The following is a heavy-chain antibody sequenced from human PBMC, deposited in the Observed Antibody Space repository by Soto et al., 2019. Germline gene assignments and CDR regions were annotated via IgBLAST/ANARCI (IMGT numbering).Heavy chain of an antibody. J-gene: IGHJ6*02. Sequence: AGGSLRLSCAASGFTFDDYAMHWVRQAPGKGLVWVSRINSDGSSTSYADSVKGRFTISRDNAKNTPYLQMNSLRDEDTAVYYCARDEVITMIAVYYYGMDVWGQGTTVTVSS. CDR2: INSDGSST. D-gene: IGHD3-22*01. CDR3: ARDEVITMIAVYYYGMDV. V-gene: IGHV3-74*01. CDR1: GFTFDDYA.